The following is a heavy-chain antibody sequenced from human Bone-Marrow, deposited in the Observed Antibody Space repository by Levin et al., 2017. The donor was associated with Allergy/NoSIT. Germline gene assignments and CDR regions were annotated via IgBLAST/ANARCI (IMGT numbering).Heavy chain of an antibody. CDR1: GFTFSSYA. CDR2: ISYDGSNK. D-gene: IGHD1-26*01. CDR3: AREGGVGATNPFDF. J-gene: IGHJ4*02. Sequence: PGGSLRLSCAASGFTFSSYAMHWVRQAPGKGLEWVAVISYDGSNKYYADSVKGRFTISRDNSKNTLYLQMNSLRAEDTAVDYCAREGGVGATNPFDFWGQGTLVTVSS. V-gene: IGHV3-30*04.